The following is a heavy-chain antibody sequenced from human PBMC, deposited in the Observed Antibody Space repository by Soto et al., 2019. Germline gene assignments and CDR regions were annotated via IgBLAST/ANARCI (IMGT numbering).Heavy chain of an antibody. CDR1: GGSINSRDYY. Sequence: SETLSLTFTVSGGSINSRDYYWGWIRQPPGKGLEWIGNIYYSGSTYYNPSLKSRVTVSVDTSKNQFSLRLSSVTAADTAVYYCPLGYCSSTACYEPFHFWGQGTMVTVSS. CDR2: IYYSGST. D-gene: IGHD2-2*01. V-gene: IGHV4-39*01. J-gene: IGHJ3*01. CDR3: PLGYCSSTACYEPFHF.